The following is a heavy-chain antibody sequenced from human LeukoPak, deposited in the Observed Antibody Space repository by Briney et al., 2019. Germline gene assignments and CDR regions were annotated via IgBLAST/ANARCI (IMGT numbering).Heavy chain of an antibody. D-gene: IGHD3-10*01. Sequence: PSETLSLTCTVSGGSISSYYWSWVRQPPGKGLEWVGYIYYSGSNNYNPSLKSRVTISVDTSKNQFSLKLSSVTAADTAVYYCARDMVRERSFDYWGQGTLVTVSS. V-gene: IGHV4-59*01. J-gene: IGHJ4*02. CDR2: IYYSGSN. CDR1: GGSISSYY. CDR3: ARDMVRERSFDY.